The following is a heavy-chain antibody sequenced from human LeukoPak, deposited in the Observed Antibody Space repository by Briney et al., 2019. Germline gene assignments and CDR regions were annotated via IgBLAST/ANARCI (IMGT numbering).Heavy chain of an antibody. D-gene: IGHD3-16*02. CDR2: IWYDGSNK. CDR3: ARGPLFTVIPTFDY. V-gene: IGHV3-33*01. Sequence: PGGSLRLSCAASGFTFSSYGMHWVRQAPGKGLEWVAVIWYDGSNKYYADSVKGRFTISRDNSKNTLYLQMNSLRAEDTAVYYCARGPLFTVIPTFDYWGQGTLVTVSS. J-gene: IGHJ4*02. CDR1: GFTFSSYG.